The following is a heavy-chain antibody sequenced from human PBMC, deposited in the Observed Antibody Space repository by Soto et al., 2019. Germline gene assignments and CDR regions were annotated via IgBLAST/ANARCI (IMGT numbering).Heavy chain of an antibody. CDR3: ARRIVVVPAAIRGLNWFDP. V-gene: IGHV4-31*03. D-gene: IGHD2-2*01. CDR1: GGSISSGGYY. J-gene: IGHJ5*02. Sequence: LSLTCTVSGGSISSGGYYWSWIRQHPGKGLEWIGYTFYSGATYYNPSLKSRTTISVDTSKNQFSLKLSSVTAADTAVYYCARRIVVVPAAIRGLNWFDPWGQGALVTVSS. CDR2: TFYSGAT.